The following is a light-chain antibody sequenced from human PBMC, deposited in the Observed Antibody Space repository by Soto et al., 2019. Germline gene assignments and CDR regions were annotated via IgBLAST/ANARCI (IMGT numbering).Light chain of an antibody. CDR3: SSYTSRSTVV. CDR1: SSDVGGYDF. CDR2: EVS. V-gene: IGLV2-14*01. J-gene: IGLJ2*01. Sequence: QSALTQPASVSGSPGQSITISCTGTSSDVGGYDFVSWYQQHPGKAPKLMIYEVSNRPSGVSNRFSGSKSGNTASLTISGLQAEDEAHYYCSSYTSRSTVVFGGGTKLTV.